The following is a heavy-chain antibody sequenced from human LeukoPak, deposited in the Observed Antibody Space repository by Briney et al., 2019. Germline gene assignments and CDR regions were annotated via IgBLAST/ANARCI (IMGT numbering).Heavy chain of an antibody. Sequence: SETLSLTCAVSGGSISSSNWWSWVRQPPGKGLEWIGEIYRSGSTNYNPSLKSRVTISVDKSKNQFSLKLSSVTAADTAVYYCARAAAAAKDHFDYWGQGTLVTVSS. CDR1: GGSISSSNW. CDR3: ARAAAAAKDHFDY. D-gene: IGHD6-13*01. CDR2: IYRSGST. V-gene: IGHV4-4*02. J-gene: IGHJ4*02.